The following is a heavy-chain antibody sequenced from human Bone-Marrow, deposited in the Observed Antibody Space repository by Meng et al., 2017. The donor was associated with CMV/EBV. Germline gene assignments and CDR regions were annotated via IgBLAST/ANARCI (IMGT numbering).Heavy chain of an antibody. CDR2: ISYDGSNK. CDR3: VTGLMDH. D-gene: IGHD6-19*01. CDR1: GFTFSSYA. J-gene: IGHJ4*02. Sequence: GESLKISCAASGFTFSSYAMHWVRQAPGKGLEWVAVISYDGSNKYYADSVKGRFTISRDNAKNSLYLQMNTLRADDTAVYYCVTGLMDHWGQGALVTVSS. V-gene: IGHV3-30-3*01.